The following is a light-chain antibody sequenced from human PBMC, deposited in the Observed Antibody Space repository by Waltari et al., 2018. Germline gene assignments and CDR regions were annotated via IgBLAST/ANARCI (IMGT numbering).Light chain of an antibody. V-gene: IGKV2-30*02. CDR2: RVS. CDR1: QSLEHSDGNIY. Sequence: DVVMTQSPLSLPVTLGQPASISCTSSQSLEHSDGNIYLNWFQQRTGQSPRRLIHRVSNRNSGVPDRFSGSGSGTDFTLKISRVEAEDVGVYYCMQGTHWPWTFGQGTKVEIK. J-gene: IGKJ1*01. CDR3: MQGTHWPWT.